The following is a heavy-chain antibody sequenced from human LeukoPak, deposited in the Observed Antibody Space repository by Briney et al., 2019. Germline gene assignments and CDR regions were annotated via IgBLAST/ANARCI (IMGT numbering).Heavy chain of an antibody. CDR3: ARESSSWYERDY. CDR1: GGSISSSSYY. Sequence: SETLSLTCTVSGGSISSSSYYWGWIRQPPGKGLEWIGSIYYSGSTYYNPSLKSRVTISVDTSKNQFSLKLSSVTAADTAVYYCARESSSWYERDYWGQGTLVTVSS. CDR2: IYYSGST. V-gene: IGHV4-39*07. D-gene: IGHD6-13*01. J-gene: IGHJ4*02.